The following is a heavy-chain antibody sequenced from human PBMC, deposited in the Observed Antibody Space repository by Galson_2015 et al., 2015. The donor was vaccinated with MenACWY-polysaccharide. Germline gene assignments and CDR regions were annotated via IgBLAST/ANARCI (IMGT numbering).Heavy chain of an antibody. CDR1: GFSFNNHW. CDR2: MNQDGSTK. D-gene: IGHD2-2*01. V-gene: IGHV3-7*01. J-gene: IGHJ4*02. Sequence: SLRLSCAASGFSFNNHWMNWVRQAPGKGLEWVANMNQDGSTKYSIGSVKGRFTISRDNAKNSLSLQMNSLRGDDTAVYYCARGGLPGAMDFWGQGTLVTVSS. CDR3: ARGGLPGAMDF.